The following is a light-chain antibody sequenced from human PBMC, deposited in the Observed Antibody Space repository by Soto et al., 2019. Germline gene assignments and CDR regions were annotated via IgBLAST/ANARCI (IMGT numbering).Light chain of an antibody. CDR1: QSVSSNS. CDR2: GAS. Sequence: EIVLTQSPGTLSLSPGERATLSCRASQSVSSNSLAWYQQKPGQAPRLLIYGASSRATGIPARFSASGSGTDFTLTISRLEPEDFALYYCHQYGKSPRTFGEGTKVEI. V-gene: IGKV3-20*01. CDR3: HQYGKSPRT. J-gene: IGKJ1*01.